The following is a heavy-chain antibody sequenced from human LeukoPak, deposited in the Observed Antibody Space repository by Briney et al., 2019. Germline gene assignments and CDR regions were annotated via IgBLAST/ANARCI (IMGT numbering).Heavy chain of an antibody. J-gene: IGHJ3*02. CDR2: IIPIFGTG. D-gene: IGHD5-18*01. Sequence: ASVKVSCKAFRGTFSTYAISWVRQAPGQGLEWMGGIIPIFGTGNYAQKFQGRVTITADVSTRTAFMDLSSLRSEDTAVYYCARDAPSETVMVSAFDIWGQGTMVTVSS. CDR3: ARDAPSETVMVSAFDI. CDR1: RGTFSTYA. V-gene: IGHV1-69*13.